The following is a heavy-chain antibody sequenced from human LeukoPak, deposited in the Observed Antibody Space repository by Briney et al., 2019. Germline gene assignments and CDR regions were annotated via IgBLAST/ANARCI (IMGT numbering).Heavy chain of an antibody. V-gene: IGHV3-48*03. J-gene: IGHJ3*02. D-gene: IGHD6-13*01. CDR2: ISSSGSTI. CDR1: GFTFSSYE. CDR3: AKARGSSWYYRAFDI. Sequence: PGGSLRLSCAASGFTFSSYEMNWVRQAPGKGLEWVSYISSSGSTIYYADSVKGRFTISRDNAKNSLYLQMNSLRAEDMALYYCAKARGSSWYYRAFDIWGQGTMVTVSS.